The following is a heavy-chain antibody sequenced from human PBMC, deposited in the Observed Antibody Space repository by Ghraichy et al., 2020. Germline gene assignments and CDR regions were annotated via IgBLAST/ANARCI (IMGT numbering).Heavy chain of an antibody. J-gene: IGHJ6*02. D-gene: IGHD3-3*01. CDR3: AKDPTISGWYYSMDV. CDR2: ISGSGDKT. Sequence: GGSLRLSCVASGFTISTFAMTWVRQAPGKGLEWVSVISGSGDKTYYADSVKGRFTISRDNSKDMLYLQMNSLRAEDTAVYYCAKDPTISGWYYSMDVWVQGTTVTVSS. CDR1: GFTISTFA. V-gene: IGHV3-23*01.